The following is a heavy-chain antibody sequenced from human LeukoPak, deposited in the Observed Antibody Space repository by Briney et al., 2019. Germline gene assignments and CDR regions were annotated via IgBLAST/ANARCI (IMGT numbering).Heavy chain of an antibody. CDR3: ARKGVEMATILDY. V-gene: IGHV3-13*01. CDR1: GFTFSRYD. Sequence: GGSLRLSCAASGFTFSRYDMHWVRQITGKGLEWLSNSGTVGDTYYPDSVKGRFTISRDNSKNTLYLQMNSLRAEDTAVYYCARKGVEMATILDYWGQGTLVTVSS. CDR2: SGTVGDT. D-gene: IGHD5-24*01. J-gene: IGHJ4*02.